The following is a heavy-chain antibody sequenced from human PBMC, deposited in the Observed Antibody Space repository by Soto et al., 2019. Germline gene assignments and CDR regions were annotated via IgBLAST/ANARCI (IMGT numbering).Heavy chain of an antibody. CDR1: GGSFSGYY. V-gene: IGHV4-34*01. CDR3: ARTVGTRGCGWYY. CDR2: INHSGST. J-gene: IGHJ4*02. Sequence: SETLSLTCAVYGGSFSGYYWSWIRQPPGKGLEWIGEINHSGSTNYNPSLKSRVTISVDTSKNQFSLKLSSVTAADTAVYYCARTVGTRGCGWYYWGQGTLVTVSS. D-gene: IGHD6-19*01.